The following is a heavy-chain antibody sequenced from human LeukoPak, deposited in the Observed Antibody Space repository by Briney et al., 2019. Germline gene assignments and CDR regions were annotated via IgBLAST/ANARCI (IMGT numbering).Heavy chain of an antibody. CDR3: ARGQYYYDSSGYFRGFDY. CDR1: GYTFTSYD. D-gene: IGHD3-22*01. J-gene: IGHJ4*02. Sequence: ASVKVSCKASGYTFTSYDINWVRQATGQGLEWMGWMHPNSGNTGYAQKFQGRVTMTRNTSISTAYMELSSLRSEDTAVDYCARGQYYYDSSGYFRGFDYWGQGTLVTVSS. CDR2: MHPNSGNT. V-gene: IGHV1-8*01.